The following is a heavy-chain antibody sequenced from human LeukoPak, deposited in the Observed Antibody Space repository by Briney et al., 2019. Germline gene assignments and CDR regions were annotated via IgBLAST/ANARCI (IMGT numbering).Heavy chain of an antibody. D-gene: IGHD3-10*01. CDR3: ARGPSMVRGVATNFYGMDV. J-gene: IGHJ6*02. V-gene: IGHV1-2*02. CDR2: INPNSGGT. CDR1: GYTFTGYY. Sequence: ASVKVSCKASGYTFTGYYMHWVRQAPGQGLEWMGWINPNSGGTNYAQKFQGRVTMTTDTSTSTAYMELRSLRSDDTAVYYCARGPSMVRGVATNFYGMDVWGQGTTVTVSS.